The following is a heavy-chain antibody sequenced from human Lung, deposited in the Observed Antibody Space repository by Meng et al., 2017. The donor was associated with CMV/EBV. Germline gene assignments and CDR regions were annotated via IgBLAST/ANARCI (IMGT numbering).Heavy chain of an antibody. D-gene: IGHD2-2*01. V-gene: IGHV3-33*06. CDR2: TWYDGSNK. J-gene: IGHJ5*02. CDR3: AKEGEEGYCSSISCPPYH. CDR1: GFTFSNYG. Sequence: SXKISXAASGFTFSNYGMHWVRQAPGKGLEWVAVTWYDGSNKFYADSVKGRFTISRDNSKNTLYLLMNSLRAEDTAVYHCAKEGEEGYCSSISCPPYHWGQGXLVTVSS.